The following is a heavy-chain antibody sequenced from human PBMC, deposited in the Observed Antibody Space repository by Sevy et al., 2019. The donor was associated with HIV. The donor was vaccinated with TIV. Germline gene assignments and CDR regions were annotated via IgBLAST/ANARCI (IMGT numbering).Heavy chain of an antibody. CDR3: VGRGVEAYNVYFDL. CDR1: GFTFSAYS. J-gene: IGHJ4*02. CDR2: ISTGTDHI. Sequence: GGSLRLSCTASGFTFSAYSMNWVRQAPGKGLEWLSYISTGTDHIYYADSAKGGFTIARDEAKKSVYLEMKSLRDQETALYYCVGRGVEAYNVYFDLWGQGTLVTVSS. D-gene: IGHD3-10*01. V-gene: IGHV3-48*02.